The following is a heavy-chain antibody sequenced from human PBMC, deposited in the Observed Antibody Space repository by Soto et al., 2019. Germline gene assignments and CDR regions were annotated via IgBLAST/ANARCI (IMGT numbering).Heavy chain of an antibody. V-gene: IGHV4-4*09. D-gene: IGHD3-16*01. Sequence: SETLSLTCTVSGDSVRNQYWSWIWRPPGRGLEWIGYIYRSGSTKYNPSLKSRLTISVDTSKNQFSLKLSSVTAADTAVYYCGGTLDNGHRDAWGKGTGFTVAS. CDR2: IYRSGST. CDR1: GDSVRNQY. CDR3: GGTLDNGHRDA. J-gene: IGHJ6*03.